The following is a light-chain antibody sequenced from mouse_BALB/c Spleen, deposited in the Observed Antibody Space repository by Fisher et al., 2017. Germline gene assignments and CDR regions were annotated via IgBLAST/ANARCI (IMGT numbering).Light chain of an antibody. CDR1: SSVSY. J-gene: IGKJ5*01. CDR3: HQWSSYPT. V-gene: IGKV4-55*01. CDR2: DTS. Sequence: IVLTQSPAIMSASPGEKVTMTCSASSSVSYMYWYQQKPASSPRLLIYDTSNLASGVPVRFSGSGTSYSLTISRMEAEDAADSYCHQWSSYPTFGAGTKLELK.